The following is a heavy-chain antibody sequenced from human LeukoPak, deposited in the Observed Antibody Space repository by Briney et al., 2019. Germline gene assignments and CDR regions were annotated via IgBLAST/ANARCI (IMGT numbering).Heavy chain of an antibody. V-gene: IGHV4-30-4*08. CDR2: IYYSGTT. CDR1: GGSFSGYY. Sequence: SETLSLTCAVYGGSFSGYYWSWIRQPPGKGLEWIGYIYYSGTTYYNPSLKSRLSISVDTSKNHFSLTLSSVTAADTAVYYCARARSCSGGTCFRSFDYWGQGTLVTVFS. CDR3: ARARSCSGGTCFRSFDY. D-gene: IGHD2-15*01. J-gene: IGHJ4*02.